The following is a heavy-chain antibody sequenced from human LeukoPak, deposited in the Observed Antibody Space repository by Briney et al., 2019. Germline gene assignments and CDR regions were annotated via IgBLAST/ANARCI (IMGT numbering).Heavy chain of an antibody. CDR3: ARDLAARHFDY. V-gene: IGHV3-33*01. CDR2: IWYDGSKK. D-gene: IGHD6-6*01. J-gene: IGHJ4*02. Sequence: GVSLRLSCEASGFTFSSYGMHWVRQAPGKGLEWVAVIWYDGSKKYYGDSVKGRFTISRDNSKNTLYLQMNSLRGEDTAIYYCARDLAARHFDYWGQGTLVTVSS. CDR1: GFTFSSYG.